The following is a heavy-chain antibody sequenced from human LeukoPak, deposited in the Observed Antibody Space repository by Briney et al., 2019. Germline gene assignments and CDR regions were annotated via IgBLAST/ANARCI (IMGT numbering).Heavy chain of an antibody. J-gene: IGHJ2*01. V-gene: IGHV3-30-3*01. CDR2: ISYDGSNK. CDR1: GFTFSSYA. Sequence: GRSLRLSCAASGFTFSSYAMHWVRQAPGKGLEWVAVISYDGSNKYYADSVKGRFTSSRDNSKNTLYLQTNSLRAEDTAIYYCARVGPNWYFDLWGRGTLVTVSS. CDR3: ARVGPNWYFDL.